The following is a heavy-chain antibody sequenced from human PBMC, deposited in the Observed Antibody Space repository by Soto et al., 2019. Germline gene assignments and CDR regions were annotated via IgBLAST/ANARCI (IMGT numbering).Heavy chain of an antibody. Sequence: ASVKGSCKACGFTFTSYAMHWVRQAPGQRLEWMGWVNAGNGNTKYSQRFQGRVTITRDTSASTAYMELSSLRSEDTAVYYCARGAYYYDSSGYYGSRTRYKTIDCWGQGTLVTGSS. CDR1: GFTFTSYA. J-gene: IGHJ4*02. D-gene: IGHD3-22*01. CDR2: VNAGNGNT. V-gene: IGHV1-3*01. CDR3: ARGAYYYDSSGYYGSRTRYKTIDC.